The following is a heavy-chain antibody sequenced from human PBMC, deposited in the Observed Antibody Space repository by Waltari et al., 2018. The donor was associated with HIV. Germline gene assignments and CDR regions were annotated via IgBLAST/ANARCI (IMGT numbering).Heavy chain of an antibody. Sequence: EVQLLESGGGLVQPGGSLRLSCAASGFTFSNYAMNWVRQTPGGGLDWVSAITVNGVNTYYADSVRGRFTISRDDSKNTLFLQMNSLRAEDTAVYYCAQDPRSYGWSRFGNWGQGTLVTVSS. D-gene: IGHD3-10*01. J-gene: IGHJ4*02. CDR2: ITVNGVNT. CDR3: AQDPRSYGWSRFGN. V-gene: IGHV3-23*01. CDR1: GFTFSNYA.